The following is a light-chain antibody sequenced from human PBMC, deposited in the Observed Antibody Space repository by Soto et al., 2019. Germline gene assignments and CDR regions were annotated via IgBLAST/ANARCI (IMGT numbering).Light chain of an antibody. V-gene: IGLV1-40*01. CDR3: QSYDSSLSVV. CDR1: SSNIGAGYD. CDR2: GNS. Sequence: QSVLTQPPSVSGAPGQRVTISCTGSSSNIGAGYDVHWYQQLPGTAPKLLIYGNSNRPSGVPDRSSGSKSGTSASLDITGLQAEDEADYYCQSYDSSLSVVFGGGTKLTVL. J-gene: IGLJ2*01.